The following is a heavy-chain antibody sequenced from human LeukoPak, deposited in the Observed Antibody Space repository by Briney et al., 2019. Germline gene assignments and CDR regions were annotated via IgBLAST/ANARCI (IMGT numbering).Heavy chain of an antibody. D-gene: IGHD3-9*01. CDR2: IYSGGST. V-gene: IGHV3-53*01. CDR1: GFTVSSNY. CDR3: TRDLMDYDVSTGLHHYYMDV. J-gene: IGHJ6*02. Sequence: GGSLRLSCAASGFTVSSNYMSWVRQAPGKGLEWASVIYSGGSTYYADSVRGRFTISRDNAKNTLYLQMNTLRVEDTAVYYCTRDLMDYDVSTGLHHYYMDVWGQGTTVTVSS.